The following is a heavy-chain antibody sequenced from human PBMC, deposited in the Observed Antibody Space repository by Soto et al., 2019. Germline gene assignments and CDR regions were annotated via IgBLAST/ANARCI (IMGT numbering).Heavy chain of an antibody. CDR3: ARDRRRPPHDTRPHTFGGVTNAFDI. CDR1: GGSISSSNW. V-gene: IGHV4-4*02. Sequence: QVQLQESGPGLVKPSGTLSLTCAVSGGSISSSNWWSWVRQPPGKGLEWIGEIYHSGSTNYNPSLKSRVTISVGKSRDQFSLKLSSVTAADTAVYYCARDRRRPPHDTRPHTFGGVTNAFDIWGQGTMVTVSS. CDR2: IYHSGST. D-gene: IGHD3-16*01. J-gene: IGHJ3*02.